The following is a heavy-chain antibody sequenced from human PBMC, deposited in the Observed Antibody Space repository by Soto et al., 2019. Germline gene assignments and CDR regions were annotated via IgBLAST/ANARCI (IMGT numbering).Heavy chain of an antibody. CDR2: IYYSGST. D-gene: IGHD5-12*01. V-gene: IGHV4-39*01. J-gene: IGHJ4*02. Sequence: LSLTCTVSGGSITSSTYYWGWIRQPPGKGLEWIGSIYYSGSTYYNPSLKSRVTISVDTSKNQFSLKLSSVTAADTALYYCARHGGYSGYDVDYWGQGTLVTVSS. CDR3: ARHGGYSGYDVDY. CDR1: GGSITSSTYY.